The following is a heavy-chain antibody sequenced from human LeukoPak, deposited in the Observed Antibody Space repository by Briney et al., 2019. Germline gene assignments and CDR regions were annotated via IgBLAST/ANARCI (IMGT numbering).Heavy chain of an antibody. CDR2: IYTSGST. CDR3: ARDLYSSSWPHFDI. D-gene: IGHD6-13*01. CDR1: GGSISSYY. Sequence: SETLSLTCTVSGGSISSYYWSWIRQPAGKGLEWIGRIYTSGSTNYNTSLKSRVTMSVDTSKNQFSLKLSSVTAADTAVYYCARDLYSSSWPHFDIWGPGTMVTVSS. J-gene: IGHJ3*02. V-gene: IGHV4-4*07.